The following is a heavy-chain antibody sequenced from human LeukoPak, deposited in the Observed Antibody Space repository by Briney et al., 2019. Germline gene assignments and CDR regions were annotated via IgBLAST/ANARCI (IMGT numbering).Heavy chain of an antibody. V-gene: IGHV1-8*01. CDR2: MNPYSGDT. Sequence: ASVKVSCKASGYTFTSYDINWVRQATGQGLEWMGWMNPYSGDTGYTQKFQGRVTMTRDMSTSTVYMELSSLRPEDTAVYYCARDPYSGSYGDYYYYYMDVWGKGTTVTISS. D-gene: IGHD1-26*01. CDR1: GYTFTSYD. J-gene: IGHJ6*03. CDR3: ARDPYSGSYGDYYYYYMDV.